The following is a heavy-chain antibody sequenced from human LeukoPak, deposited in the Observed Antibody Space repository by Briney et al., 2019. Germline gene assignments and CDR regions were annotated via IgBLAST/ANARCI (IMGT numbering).Heavy chain of an antibody. D-gene: IGHD3-22*01. CDR1: GYTFTSYA. Sequence: SVKVSCKASGYTFTSYAMHWVRQAPGQRLEWMGWINAGNGNTKYSQKFQGRVTITRDTSANTAYMELSSLRSEDTAVYYCARVPLHDDSGHYYPHWGQGTLVTVSS. CDR3: ARVPLHDDSGHYYPH. J-gene: IGHJ1*01. V-gene: IGHV1-3*01. CDR2: INAGNGNT.